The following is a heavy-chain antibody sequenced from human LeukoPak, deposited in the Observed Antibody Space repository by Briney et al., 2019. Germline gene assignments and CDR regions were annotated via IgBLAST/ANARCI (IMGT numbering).Heavy chain of an antibody. V-gene: IGHV3-9*01. CDR2: ISWNSGSI. D-gene: IGHD6-19*01. J-gene: IGHJ3*02. Sequence: GGSLRLSCAASGFTFDDYAMHWVRQAPGKGLEWVSGISWNSGSIGYADSVKGRFTISRDNAKNSLYLQMNSLRAEDTALYYCAKTYSSGWYGAFDIWGQGTIVTVSS. CDR1: GFTFDDYA. CDR3: AKTYSSGWYGAFDI.